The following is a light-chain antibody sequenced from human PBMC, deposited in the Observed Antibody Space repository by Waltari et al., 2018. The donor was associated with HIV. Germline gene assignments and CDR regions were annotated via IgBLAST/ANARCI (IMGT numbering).Light chain of an antibody. V-gene: IGKV1-6*01. CDR3: LQDNGYPWT. Sequence: IQMTQSPSSLSASAGDRVTITCRASQAIRNDVIWYQQKLGKAPRLLIYNGSALESGVPSRFSGSGFGTDFTLTISSLQAEDFATYYCLQDNGYPWTFGQGTKVEIK. J-gene: IGKJ1*01. CDR2: NGS. CDR1: QAIRND.